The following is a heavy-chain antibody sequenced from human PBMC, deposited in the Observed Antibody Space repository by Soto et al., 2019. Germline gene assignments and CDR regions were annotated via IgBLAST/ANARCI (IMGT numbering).Heavy chain of an antibody. CDR3: ARGRYGDY. CDR1: GYTFPSYG. J-gene: IGHJ4*02. Sequence: QGHLVQSGAEVQKPGAAVKVSCKASGYTFPSYGITWVRQAPGQGLEWMGWISAHNGNTDYAQKLPGRVIVTRDTATSTAYMELRSRRSVDTAVYYCARGRYGDYWGQGARVTVSS. D-gene: IGHD1-1*01. CDR2: ISAHNGNT. V-gene: IGHV1-18*01.